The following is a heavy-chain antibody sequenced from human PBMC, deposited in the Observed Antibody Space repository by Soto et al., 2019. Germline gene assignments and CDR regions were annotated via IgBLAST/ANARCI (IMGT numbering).Heavy chain of an antibody. CDR3: AREGTWVHFFDY. D-gene: IGHD1-1*01. V-gene: IGHV1-18*01. CDR1: GYTFTSYD. Sequence: QVQLVQSGAEVKKAGASVKVSCKASGYTFTSYDVSWVRQAPGQGLEWMGWISGYNGNTNYAQKFQGRVTMTTHTSTTTAYMELRSLRSDDTAVYYCAREGTWVHFFDYWGQGTLVIVSS. CDR2: ISGYNGNT. J-gene: IGHJ4*02.